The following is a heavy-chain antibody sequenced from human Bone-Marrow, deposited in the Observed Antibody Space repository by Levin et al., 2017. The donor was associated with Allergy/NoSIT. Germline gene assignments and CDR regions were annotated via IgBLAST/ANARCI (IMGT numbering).Heavy chain of an antibody. Sequence: GGSLRLSCAVSGFNVHDYAMHWVRQAPGKGLEWVSGITWNRGKKDYADSVKGRFTISRDNAKNSLYLQMNSLRTEDTALYYCAKDISGDGSNFDHWGQGTLVTVSS. CDR2: ITWNRGKK. V-gene: IGHV3-9*01. J-gene: IGHJ4*02. D-gene: IGHD5-24*01. CDR3: AKDISGDGSNFDH. CDR1: GFNVHDYA.